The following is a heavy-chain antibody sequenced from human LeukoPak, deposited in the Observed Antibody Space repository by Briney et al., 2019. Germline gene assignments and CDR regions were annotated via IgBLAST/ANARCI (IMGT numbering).Heavy chain of an antibody. CDR1: GGSMSGYY. D-gene: IGHD4/OR15-4a*01. J-gene: IGHJ6*04. CDR2: IYSSGTT. V-gene: IGHV4-4*07. Sequence: SETLSLTCTVFGGSMSGYYWTWIRQPAGKGVEWIGRIYSSGTTTYNPSLKSRVTISLDKSNNQFSLKLSSLTAADTAVYFCARDDYGRYSGTMDVWGKGTSVTVSS. CDR3: ARDDYGRYSGTMDV.